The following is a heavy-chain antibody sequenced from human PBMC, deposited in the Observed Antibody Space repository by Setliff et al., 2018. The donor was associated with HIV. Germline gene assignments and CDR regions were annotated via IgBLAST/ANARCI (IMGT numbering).Heavy chain of an antibody. J-gene: IGHJ3*02. V-gene: IGHV1-2*02. Sequence: ASVKVSCKASGYTLSSHYIHWVRQAPGQGLEWMAWINPNSADTRIAQKFEGRVTMTWDTSLTTAYMELSSLRSDDTALYYCGTYPPNWNYGAAAFDIWGQGTLVTVSS. CDR2: INPNSADT. D-gene: IGHD1-7*01. CDR3: GTYPPNWNYGAAAFDI. CDR1: GYTLSSHY.